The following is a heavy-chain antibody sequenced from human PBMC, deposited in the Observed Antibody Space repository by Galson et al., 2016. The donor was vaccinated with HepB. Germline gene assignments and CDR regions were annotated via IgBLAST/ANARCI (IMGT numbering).Heavy chain of an antibody. CDR1: GFIFSDYT. Sequence: SLRLSCAASGFIFSDYTMNWVRQAPGKGLEGVASLSGTSIYIYYADSVMGRFTISRDNAENSLYLQMNSLIAEDTAVYYWANGDYKIPVHNWGQGTLVTVSS. CDR2: LSGTSIYI. J-gene: IGHJ4*02. CDR3: ANGDYKIPVHN. D-gene: IGHD4-17*01. V-gene: IGHV3-21*01.